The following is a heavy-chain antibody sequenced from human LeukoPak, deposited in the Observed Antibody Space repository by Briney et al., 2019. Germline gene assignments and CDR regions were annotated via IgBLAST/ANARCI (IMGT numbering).Heavy chain of an antibody. J-gene: IGHJ4*02. CDR2: ISPIGSRT. CDR3: AKASTVLKPIDS. D-gene: IGHD1-14*01. Sequence: GGSLRLSCAASGFTFSTYAMNWVRQAPGKGPEWVSAISPIGSRTYYADSVKGRFTISRDNSKNTLYLQMNSLRAGDTAIYYCAKASTVLKPIDSWGQGTLVTASS. CDR1: GFTFSTYA. V-gene: IGHV3-23*01.